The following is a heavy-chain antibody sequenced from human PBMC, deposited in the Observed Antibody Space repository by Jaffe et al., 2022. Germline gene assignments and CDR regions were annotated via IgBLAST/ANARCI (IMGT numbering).Heavy chain of an antibody. CDR1: GFTFSDYY. J-gene: IGHJ4*02. D-gene: IGHD3-3*01. V-gene: IGHV3-11*01. CDR3: ARDLHRARSYDFWSGSLYYFDY. Sequence: QVQLVESGGGLVKPGGSLRLSCAASGFTFSDYYMSWIRQAPGKGLEWVSYISSSGSTIYYADSVKGRFTISRDNAKNSLYLQMNSLRAEDTAVYYCARDLHRARSYDFWSGSLYYFDYWGQGTLVTVSS. CDR2: ISSSGSTI.